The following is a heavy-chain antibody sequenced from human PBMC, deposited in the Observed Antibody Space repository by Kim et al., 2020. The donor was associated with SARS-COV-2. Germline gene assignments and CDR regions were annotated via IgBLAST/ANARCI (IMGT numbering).Heavy chain of an antibody. J-gene: IGHJ4*02. CDR2: INPNSGGT. CDR3: ARGRGESITAGPTLHY. D-gene: IGHD6-6*01. Sequence: ASVKVSCKASGYTFTDFYMHWVRQAPGQGLEWMGWINPNSGGTRYAQNFQDRVTMTRDTSISTAYMDLSGLTSDDTAVYYCARGRGESITAGPTLHYWGQGTLVTVSS. CDR1: GYTFTDFY. V-gene: IGHV1-2*02.